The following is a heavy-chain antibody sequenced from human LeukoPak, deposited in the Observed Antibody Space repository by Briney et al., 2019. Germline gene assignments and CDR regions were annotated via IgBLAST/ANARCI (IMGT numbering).Heavy chain of an antibody. D-gene: IGHD1-1*01. CDR3: ARAGNWNDALDWFDP. Sequence: XNPNSGGTNYAQKLQGRVTMTTDTSTSTAYMELRSLRSDDTAVYYCARAGNWNDALDWFDPWGQGTLVTVSS. CDR2: XNPNSGGT. J-gene: IGHJ5*02. V-gene: IGHV1-18*01.